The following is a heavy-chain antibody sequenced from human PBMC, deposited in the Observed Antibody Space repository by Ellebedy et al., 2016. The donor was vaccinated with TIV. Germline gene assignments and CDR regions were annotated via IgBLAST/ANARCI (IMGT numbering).Heavy chain of an antibody. CDR1: GYTLSNYG. V-gene: IGHV1-18*01. CDR3: TRDDRFSGTWYSAYFQY. D-gene: IGHD1-26*01. CDR2: VNTHKGNT. J-gene: IGHJ1*01. Sequence: ASVKVSXKASGYTLSNYGISWVRLGPGQGLEWMGWVNTHKGNTNYAPKFRGRLSMTIDTSTSTAYMELRSLGSDDTAMYYCTRDDRFSGTWYSAYFQYWGQGTLVTVSS.